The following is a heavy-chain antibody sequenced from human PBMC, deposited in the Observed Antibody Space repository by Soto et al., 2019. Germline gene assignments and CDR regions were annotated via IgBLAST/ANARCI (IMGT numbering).Heavy chain of an antibody. J-gene: IGHJ5*02. D-gene: IGHD2-2*02. CDR3: ARDLRCSSTSCYSWFDP. CDR1: GGTFSSYA. V-gene: IGHV1-69*01. Sequence: QVQLVQSGAEVKKPGSSVKVSCTASGGTFSSYAISWVRQAPGQGLEWMGGIIPIFGTANYAQKFQGRVTITADESTSTAYMELSSLRSEDTAVYYCARDLRCSSTSCYSWFDPWGQGTLVTVSS. CDR2: IIPIFGTA.